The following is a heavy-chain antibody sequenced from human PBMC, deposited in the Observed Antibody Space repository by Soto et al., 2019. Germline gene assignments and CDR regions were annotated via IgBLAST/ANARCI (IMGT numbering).Heavy chain of an antibody. Sequence: EQLLESGGGLIQPGGSLRLACAASGFTFSSYAMTWVRQAPGKGLEWVSSISFSDGGTYYADSVKGRLTISRDNSKNTLFLQMYSLRVEDTAVYYFVKDDRILGRRYFDLWGRGTLVTVSS. D-gene: IGHD2-15*01. CDR3: VKDDRILGRRYFDL. CDR2: ISFSDGGT. V-gene: IGHV3-23*01. J-gene: IGHJ2*01. CDR1: GFTFSSYA.